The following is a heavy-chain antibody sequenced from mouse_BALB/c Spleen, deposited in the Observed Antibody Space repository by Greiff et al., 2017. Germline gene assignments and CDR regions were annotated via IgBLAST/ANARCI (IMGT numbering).Heavy chain of an antibody. J-gene: IGHJ4*01. CDR1: GYTFTNYW. CDR3: AREPDAMDY. Sequence: QVQLQQSVAELVRPGTSVKISCKASGYTFTNYWLGWVKQRPGHGLEWIGDIYPGGGYTNYNEKFKGKATLTADTSSSTAYMQLSSLTSEDSAVYFCAREPDAMDYWGQGTSVTVSS. V-gene: IGHV1-63*02. CDR2: IYPGGGYT.